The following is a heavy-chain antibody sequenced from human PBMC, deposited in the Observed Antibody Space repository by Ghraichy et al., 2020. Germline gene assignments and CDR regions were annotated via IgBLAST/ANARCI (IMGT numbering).Heavy chain of an antibody. Sequence: LSLTCAASVLTFSNDPMNWVRQAPGKGLEWVSYISADSGAIYYADSVKGRFTISRDNAQNSLYLQMNSLRDEDTAGYYCARQRRARSSGWDWGQGTLVTVSS. D-gene: IGHD3-22*01. J-gene: IGHJ1*01. V-gene: IGHV3-48*02. CDR3: ARQRRARSSGWD. CDR1: VLTFSNDP. CDR2: ISADSGAI.